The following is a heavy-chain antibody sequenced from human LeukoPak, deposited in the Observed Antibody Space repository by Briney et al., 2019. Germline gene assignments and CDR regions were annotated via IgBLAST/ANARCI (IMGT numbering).Heavy chain of an antibody. V-gene: IGHV3-21*01. CDR3: VRPISTVTLPLYYMDV. J-gene: IGHJ6*03. CDR2: ISSSSSYI. D-gene: IGHD4-17*01. Sequence: PGGSLRLSCAASGFTFSSYSMNWVRQAPGKGLEWVSSISSSSSYIYYADSVKGRFTISRDNAKNSLYLQMNSLRAEDTAVYYCVRPISTVTLPLYYMDVWGKGTTVTVSS. CDR1: GFTFSSYS.